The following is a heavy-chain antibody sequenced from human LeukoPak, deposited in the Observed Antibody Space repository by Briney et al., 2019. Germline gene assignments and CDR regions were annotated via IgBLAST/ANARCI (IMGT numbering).Heavy chain of an antibody. CDR2: INPAGTET. D-gene: IGHD6-25*01. J-gene: IGHJ4*02. V-gene: IGHV3-7*01. Sequence: GGSLRLSCAASGFSFSAYWMTWVRQAPGTGLEWVANINPAGTETYYVDPVKGRFTISRDNAKNLLYLQMNSLRAEDTAVYYCARESGSYFDYWGQGTLVTVSS. CDR1: GFSFSAYW. CDR3: ARESGSYFDY.